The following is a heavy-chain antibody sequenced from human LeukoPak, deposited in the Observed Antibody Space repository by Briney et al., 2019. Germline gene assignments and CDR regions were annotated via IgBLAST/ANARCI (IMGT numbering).Heavy chain of an antibody. D-gene: IGHD6-19*01. Sequence: GGPLRLSCAASGFTFSSYAMSWVRQAPGKGLEWVSAISGSGGSTYYADSVKGRFTISRDNSKNTLYLQMNSLRAEDTAVYYCAKDSLYSSGWYGDFDFWGQGTLVTVSS. CDR3: AKDSLYSSGWYGDFDF. J-gene: IGHJ4*02. CDR2: ISGSGGST. V-gene: IGHV3-23*01. CDR1: GFTFSSYA.